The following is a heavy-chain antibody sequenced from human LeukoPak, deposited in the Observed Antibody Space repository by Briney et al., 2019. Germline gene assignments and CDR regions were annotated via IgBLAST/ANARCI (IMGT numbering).Heavy chain of an antibody. CDR3: ARDRTLEWNARPRQVDY. CDR2: ISAYNGNT. D-gene: IGHD1-1*01. CDR1: GYTFTSYG. J-gene: IGHJ4*02. Sequence: ASVKVSCKASGYTFTSYGISWVRQAPGQGLEWMGWISAYNGNTNYAQKLQGRITMTTDTSTSTAYMELRSLRSDDTAVYYWARDRTLEWNARPRQVDYWGQGTLVTVSS. V-gene: IGHV1-18*01.